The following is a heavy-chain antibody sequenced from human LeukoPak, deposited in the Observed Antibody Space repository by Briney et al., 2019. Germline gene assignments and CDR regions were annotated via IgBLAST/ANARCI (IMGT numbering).Heavy chain of an antibody. V-gene: IGHV4-38-2*01. CDR3: ARQISDPDSLFDAFDI. CDR1: GYSISSGYY. CDR2: IYHSGST. Sequence: SETLSLTCAVSGYSISSGYYWGWIRQPPGKVLEWIGSIYHSGSTYYNPSLKSRVTISVDTSKNQFSLKLSSVTAADTAVYYCARQISDPDSLFDAFDIWGQGTMVTVSS. J-gene: IGHJ3*02. D-gene: IGHD3-22*01.